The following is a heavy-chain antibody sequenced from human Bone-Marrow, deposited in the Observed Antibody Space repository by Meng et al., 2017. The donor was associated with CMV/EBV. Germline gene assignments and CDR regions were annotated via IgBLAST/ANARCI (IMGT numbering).Heavy chain of an antibody. CDR1: GYSISSGYY. CDR3: ARHRHSGSFYDAFDI. D-gene: IGHD2/OR15-2a*01. J-gene: IGHJ3*02. Sequence: GSLRLSCTVSGYSISSGYYWGWVRQPPGKGLEWIGSIYHSGSTYYNPSLKSRVTISVDMSKNQFSLHLMSVTAADTAVYYCARHRHSGSFYDAFDIWGQGTMVTVSS. CDR2: IYHSGST. V-gene: IGHV4-38-2*02.